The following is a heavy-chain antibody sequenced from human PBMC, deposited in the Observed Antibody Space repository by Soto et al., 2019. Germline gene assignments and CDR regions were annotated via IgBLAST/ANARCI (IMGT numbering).Heavy chain of an antibody. J-gene: IGHJ5*02. CDR2: ISSNGGST. CDR1: GFTFSSYA. D-gene: IGHD3-3*01. Sequence: GGSLRLSCAASGFTFSSYAMHWVRQAPGKGLEYVSAISSNGGSTYYANSVKGRFTISRDNSKNTLYLQMGSLRAEDMAVYYCARGSATIFGVVNSWGQGTLVTVSS. CDR3: ARGSATIFGVVNS. V-gene: IGHV3-64*01.